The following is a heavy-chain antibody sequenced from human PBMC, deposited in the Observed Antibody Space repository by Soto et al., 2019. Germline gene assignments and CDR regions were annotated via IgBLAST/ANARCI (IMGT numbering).Heavy chain of an antibody. D-gene: IGHD6-19*01. CDR3: AKVRYSSPMGYYYGMDV. CDR2: IIPIFGTA. V-gene: IGHV1-69*01. J-gene: IGHJ6*02. Sequence: QAQLEQSGGEVKKPGSSVKVSCKASRVAFSKFIVTWVRQAPGLGLEWVGGIIPIFGTANYAQKFQGRVTITADESTSTSYMKVNNLRSEDTAVYYCAKVRYSSPMGYYYGMDVWGQGTTVTVSS. CDR1: RVAFSKFI.